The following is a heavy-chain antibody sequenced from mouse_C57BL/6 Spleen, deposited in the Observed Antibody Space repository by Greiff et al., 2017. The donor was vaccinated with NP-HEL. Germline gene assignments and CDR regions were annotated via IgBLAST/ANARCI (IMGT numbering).Heavy chain of an antibody. V-gene: IGHV5-4*03. D-gene: IGHD4-1*01. CDR3: ARGRTGTDYFDY. J-gene: IGHJ2*01. CDR1: GFTFSSYA. CDR2: ISDGGSYT. Sequence: EVKLVESGGGLVKPGGSLKLSCAASGFTFSSYAMSWVRQTPEKRLEWVATISDGGSYTYYPDNVKGRFTISRDNAKNNLYLQMSHLKSEDTAMYYCARGRTGTDYFDYWGQGTTLTVSS.